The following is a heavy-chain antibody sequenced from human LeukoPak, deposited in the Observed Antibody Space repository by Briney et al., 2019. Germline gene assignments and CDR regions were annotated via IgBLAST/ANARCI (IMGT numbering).Heavy chain of an antibody. CDR3: VKGDSNSGAFDY. D-gene: IGHD6-6*01. CDR2: ISYDGTKK. J-gene: IGHJ4*02. V-gene: IGHV3-30*18. Sequence: GGSLRLSCAASGFTFSRYGIHWVRQAPGKGLEWVAVISYDGTKKYYVDSVKGRFTISRDNSKSTLYLQMNSLRAEDTAVYYCVKGDSNSGAFDYWGQGSLVTVSS. CDR1: GFTFSRYG.